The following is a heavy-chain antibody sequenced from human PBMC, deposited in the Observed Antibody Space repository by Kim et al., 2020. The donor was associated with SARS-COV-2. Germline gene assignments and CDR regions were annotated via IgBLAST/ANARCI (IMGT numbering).Heavy chain of an antibody. D-gene: IGHD2-2*01. CDR1: GFTFSSYW. Sequence: GGSLRLSCAASGFTFSSYWMSWVRQAPGKGLEWLANIKQDGSEKYYVDSVKGRFTISRDNAKNSLYLQMNSLRAEDTAVYYCARVRYIVVVPAARRWFDPWGQGTLVTVSS. V-gene: IGHV3-7*04. J-gene: IGHJ5*02. CDR2: IKQDGSEK. CDR3: ARVRYIVVVPAARRWFDP.